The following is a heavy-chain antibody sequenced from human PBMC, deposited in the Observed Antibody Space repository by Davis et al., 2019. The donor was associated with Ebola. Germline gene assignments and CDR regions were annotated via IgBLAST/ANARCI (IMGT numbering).Heavy chain of an antibody. D-gene: IGHD3-10*01. V-gene: IGHV3-30*03. Sequence: GESLKISCSASGFSFSSYGMHWVRQAPGKGLQWVALISYYGGNVDYADFVKGRFTISRDNSKNTLYLQMNSLRAEDTAVYYCASGESYYPSHFDYWGQGTLVTVSS. J-gene: IGHJ4*02. CDR3: ASGESYYPSHFDY. CDR2: ISYYGGNV. CDR1: GFSFSSYG.